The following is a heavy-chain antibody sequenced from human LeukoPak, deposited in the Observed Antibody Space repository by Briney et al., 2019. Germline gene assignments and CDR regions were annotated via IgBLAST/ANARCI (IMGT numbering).Heavy chain of an antibody. CDR3: ATAGVGWFRGYDH. V-gene: IGHV3-53*01. J-gene: IGHJ4*02. CDR1: GFTVSNNY. Sequence: GGSLRLSCAASGFTVSNNYISWVRQAPGKGLEWVSVIYSGGSTYYADSVKGRFTISRDNSRNTVHLQMNSLRGEDTAVDYCATAGVGWFRGYDHWGQGPLVTVSS. CDR2: IYSGGST. D-gene: IGHD6-19*01.